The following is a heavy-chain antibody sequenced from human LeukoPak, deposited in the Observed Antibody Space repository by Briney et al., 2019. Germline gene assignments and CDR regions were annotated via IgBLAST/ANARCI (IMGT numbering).Heavy chain of an antibody. V-gene: IGHV3-23*01. J-gene: IGHJ4*02. Sequence: GGSLRLSCAASGFTFSSYAMSWVRQAPGKGLEWVSVISGSGGTTYYADSVKGRFTISRDNSKNTLYVQMNSLRAEDTAVYYCAREAEEGMVRGVLNYWGQGTLATVSS. CDR1: GFTFSSYA. CDR3: AREAEEGMVRGVLNY. CDR2: ISGSGGTT. D-gene: IGHD3-10*01.